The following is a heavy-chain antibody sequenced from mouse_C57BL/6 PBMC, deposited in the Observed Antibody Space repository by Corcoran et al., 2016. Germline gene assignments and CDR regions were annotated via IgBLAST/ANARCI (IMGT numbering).Heavy chain of an antibody. Sequence: EVQLQQSGPELVKPGASVKISCKASGYTFTDYYMNWVKQSHGKSLEWIGDINPNNGGTSYNQKFKGKATLTVDKSSSTAYMELRSLTSEDSAVYYCARRTTVSDFDYWGQGTTLTVSS. CDR1: GYTFTDYY. V-gene: IGHV1-26*01. CDR3: ARRTTVSDFDY. CDR2: INPNNGGT. J-gene: IGHJ2*01. D-gene: IGHD1-1*01.